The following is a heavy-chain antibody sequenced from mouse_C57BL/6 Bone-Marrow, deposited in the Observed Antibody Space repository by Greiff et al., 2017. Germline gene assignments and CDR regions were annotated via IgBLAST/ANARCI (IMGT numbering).Heavy chain of an antibody. CDR2: IHPSDSDT. D-gene: IGHD4-1*01. CDR3: APSWALAY. J-gene: IGHJ3*01. CDR1: GYTFTSYW. Sequence: QVQLKESGAELVKPGASVKVSCKASGYTFTSYWMHWVKQRPGQGLEWIGRIHPSDSDTNYNQKFKGKATLTVDKSSSTAYMQLSILTSEDSAVYYCAPSWALAYGGQGTLVTVSA. V-gene: IGHV1-74*01.